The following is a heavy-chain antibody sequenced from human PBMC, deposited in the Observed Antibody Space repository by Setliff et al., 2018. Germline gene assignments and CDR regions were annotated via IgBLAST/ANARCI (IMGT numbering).Heavy chain of an antibody. V-gene: IGHV1-2*06. CDR1: GYTFTGYS. J-gene: IGHJ3*02. CDR3: ARVYYDSSGSGLDI. D-gene: IGHD3-22*01. Sequence: ASVKVSCKASGYTFTGYSMHWVRQAPGQGLEWMGRINPNSGGTNYAQKFQGRVTMTRDTSISTAYMELSRLRSDDTAVYYCARVYYDSSGSGLDIWGQGTMVTVSS. CDR2: INPNSGGT.